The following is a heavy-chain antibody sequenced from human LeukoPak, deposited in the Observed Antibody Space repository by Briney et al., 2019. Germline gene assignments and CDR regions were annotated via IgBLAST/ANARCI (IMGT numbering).Heavy chain of an antibody. Sequence: GGSLRLSCAASGFIVSNYYMSWVRQAPGKGLEWVSVIYTGGGRYYADSVRGRFTISRDTSKNMVFLQMNSLRVEDTAVYYCARGIDYWGRGTLVTVSS. CDR1: GFIVSNYY. CDR2: IYTGGGR. CDR3: ARGIDY. J-gene: IGHJ4*02. V-gene: IGHV3-53*01.